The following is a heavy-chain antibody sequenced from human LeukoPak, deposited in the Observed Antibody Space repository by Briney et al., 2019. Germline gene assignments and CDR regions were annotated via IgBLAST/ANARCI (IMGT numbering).Heavy chain of an antibody. CDR2: IFNGGST. D-gene: IGHD3-22*01. V-gene: IGHV3-53*05. CDR1: GFAVSSNH. Sequence: GGSLRLSCAASGFAVSSNHMNWVRQAPGKGLEWVSVIFNGGSTYYADSVKGRFTISRDNSKNTLYLQMNSLRAEDTAVYYCAKPPTYYYDSSGYFWGQGTLVTVSS. J-gene: IGHJ4*02. CDR3: AKPPTYYYDSSGYF.